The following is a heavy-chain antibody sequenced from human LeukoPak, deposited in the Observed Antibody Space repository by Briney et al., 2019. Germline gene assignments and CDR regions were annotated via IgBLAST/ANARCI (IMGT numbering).Heavy chain of an antibody. CDR2: INSDGSST. D-gene: IGHD1-14*01. J-gene: IGHJ4*02. V-gene: IGHV3-74*01. CDR3: ARDRFLRRPEPADY. CDR1: GFTFSSYW. Sequence: GGSLRLSCAASGFTFSSYWMHWVRQAPGKGLVWVSRINSDGSSTSYADSVKGRFTISRDNAKNSLYLQMNSLRAEDTALYYCARDRFLRRPEPADYWGQGTLVTVSS.